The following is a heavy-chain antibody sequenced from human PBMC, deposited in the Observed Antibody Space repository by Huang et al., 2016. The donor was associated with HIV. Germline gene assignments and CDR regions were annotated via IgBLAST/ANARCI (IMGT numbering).Heavy chain of an antibody. J-gene: IGHJ6*02. CDR1: GFIFDDYA. Sequence: EVQLVESGGGLVQPGRSLRLSCAASGFIFDDYAMHWVRQAPGKGLEWVSGISWNSGSRGYADSVKGRFTISRDNAKNSLYLQMNSLRAEDTALYYCAKDVGSGYDLGYYYGMDVWGQGTTVTVSS. CDR2: ISWNSGSR. D-gene: IGHD5-12*01. CDR3: AKDVGSGYDLGYYYGMDV. V-gene: IGHV3-9*01.